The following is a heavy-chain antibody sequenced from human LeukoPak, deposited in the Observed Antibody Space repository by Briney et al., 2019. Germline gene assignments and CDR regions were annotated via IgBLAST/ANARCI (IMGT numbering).Heavy chain of an antibody. CDR1: GFTFSSYA. Sequence: GGSLGLSCAASGFTFSSYAMHWVRQAPGKGLEWVAVISYDGSNKYYADSVKGRFTISRDNSKNTLYLQMNSLRAEDTAVYYRARDLALKIAAAGPNYYYGMDVWGQGTTVTVSS. J-gene: IGHJ6*02. D-gene: IGHD6-13*01. CDR3: ARDLALKIAAAGPNYYYGMDV. CDR2: ISYDGSNK. V-gene: IGHV3-30-3*01.